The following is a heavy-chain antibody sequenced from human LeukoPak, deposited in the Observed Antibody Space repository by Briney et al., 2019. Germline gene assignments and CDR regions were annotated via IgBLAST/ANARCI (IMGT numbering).Heavy chain of an antibody. CDR2: ISAYNSNT. CDR3: ARGPSSTRMVRGGVAYY. Sequence: ASVKVSCKASGYTFTSYGISWVRQAPGQGLEWMGWISAYNSNTNYAQKLHGRVTMTTDTSTSTAYMEQRSLRSDDTAVYYCARGPSSTRMVRGGVAYYWGQGTLVTVSA. V-gene: IGHV1-18*01. D-gene: IGHD3-10*01. CDR1: GYTFTSYG. J-gene: IGHJ4*02.